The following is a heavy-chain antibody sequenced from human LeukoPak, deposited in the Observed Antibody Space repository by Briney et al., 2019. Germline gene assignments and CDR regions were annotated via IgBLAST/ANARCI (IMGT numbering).Heavy chain of an antibody. Sequence: SQTLSLTCAISGDSVSSNSAAWNWIRQSPSRGLEWLGRTYYRSKWYNDYAVSVNSRITINPDTSKNQFSLQLNSVTPEDTAVYYCAKSPGSYYDSSGPFDYWGQGTLVTVSS. J-gene: IGHJ4*02. V-gene: IGHV6-1*01. D-gene: IGHD3-22*01. CDR2: TYYRSKWYN. CDR3: AKSPGSYYDSSGPFDY. CDR1: GDSVSSNSAA.